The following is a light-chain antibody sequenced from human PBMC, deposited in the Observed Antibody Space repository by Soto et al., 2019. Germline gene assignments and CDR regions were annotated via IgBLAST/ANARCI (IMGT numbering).Light chain of an antibody. V-gene: IGKV3-20*01. Sequence: VLTQSPGTLSFSPGESATLSCRASQTVSITYLTWYQQKPGQAPRLLIFGASKRATGIPDRFSGSGSGRDFTLTISGLEPEDFAVYYCQEHASIFGQGTRLEI. CDR3: QEHASI. CDR1: QTVSITY. CDR2: GAS. J-gene: IGKJ5*01.